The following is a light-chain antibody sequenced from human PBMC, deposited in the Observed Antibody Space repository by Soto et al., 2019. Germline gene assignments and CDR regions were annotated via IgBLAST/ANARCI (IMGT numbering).Light chain of an antibody. J-gene: IGKJ5*01. Sequence: EIVLTQSQGTLSLSPGERATLSCRASQSVNRRYLAWYQQKPGQAPRLLIYGASSRATGIPDRFSGSGSGTDFTLTINSLEPEDFAVYYCQQRSNWPPITFGQGTRLEIK. CDR3: QQRSNWPPIT. V-gene: IGKV3D-20*02. CDR2: GAS. CDR1: QSVNRRY.